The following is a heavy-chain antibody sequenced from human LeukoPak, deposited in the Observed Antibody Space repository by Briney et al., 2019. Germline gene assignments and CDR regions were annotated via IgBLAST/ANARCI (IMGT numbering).Heavy chain of an antibody. CDR2: MNPNSGNT. CDR1: GYTFTSYD. V-gene: IGHV1-8*01. J-gene: IGHJ5*02. CDR3: ARAAAGTEILYNWFDP. D-gene: IGHD6-13*01. Sequence: ASVKVSCKASGYTFTSYDINWVRQATGQGLEWMGWMNPNSGNTGYAQKFQGRVTMTRNTSISTAYMELSSLRSEDTAVYYCARAAAGTEILYNWFDPWGQGTLVTVSS.